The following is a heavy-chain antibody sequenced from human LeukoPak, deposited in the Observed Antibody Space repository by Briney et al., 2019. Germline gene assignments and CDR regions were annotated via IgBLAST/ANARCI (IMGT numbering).Heavy chain of an antibody. J-gene: IGHJ4*02. Sequence: TGGSLRLSCAASGFTFSSYSMNWVRQAPGKGLEWVSSISSSSSYIYYADSVKGRFTISRDNAKNSLYLQMNSLRAEDTAVCYCARARASGIQVDYWGQGTLVTVSS. CDR2: ISSSSSYI. CDR3: ARARASGIQVDY. V-gene: IGHV3-21*01. CDR1: GFTFSSYS. D-gene: IGHD3-10*01.